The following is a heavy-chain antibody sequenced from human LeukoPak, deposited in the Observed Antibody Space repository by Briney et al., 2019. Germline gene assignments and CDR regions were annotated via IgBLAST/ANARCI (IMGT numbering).Heavy chain of an antibody. Sequence: SETLSLTCAVYGGSFSAYYWSWIRQPPGKGLEWIGEINHSGITNCNPSLKSRVTISVGTSKNQFSLKLSSVTAADTAVYYCARGLYYSGSGSYFWGQGTLVTVSS. D-gene: IGHD3-10*01. CDR1: GGSFSAYY. CDR3: ARGLYYSGSGSYF. V-gene: IGHV4-34*01. J-gene: IGHJ4*02. CDR2: INHSGIT.